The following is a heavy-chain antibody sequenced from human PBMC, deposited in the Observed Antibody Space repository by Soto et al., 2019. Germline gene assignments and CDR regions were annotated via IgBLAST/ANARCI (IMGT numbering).Heavy chain of an antibody. J-gene: IGHJ5*02. V-gene: IGHV1-18*01. CDR1: GYTFTSYG. CDR3: ARVLPYSSSQMGFRLNWFDP. Sequence: ASVKVSCKASGYTFTSYGISWVRQAPGQGLEWMGWISAYNGNTNYAQKLQGRVTMTTDTSTSTAYMELRSLRSDDTAVCYCARVLPYSSSQMGFRLNWFDPWGQGTLVTVSS. CDR2: ISAYNGNT. D-gene: IGHD6-13*01.